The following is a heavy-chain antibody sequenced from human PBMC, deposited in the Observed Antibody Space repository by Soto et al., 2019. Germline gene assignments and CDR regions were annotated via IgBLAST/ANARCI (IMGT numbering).Heavy chain of an antibody. V-gene: IGHV4-30-4*08. D-gene: IGHD5-18*01. Sequence: PSETLSLTCTVSGYSVSTGAYYWCCVRQPAGKGMEWVGYIYESGYTYYNTSLKSRLTISLDRSNNQFSLVLTSVTAADTAVYYCVRALRHTAMVYPWFDPWGQGTLVTVSS. CDR3: VRALRHTAMVYPWFDP. CDR2: IYESGYT. J-gene: IGHJ5*02. CDR1: GYSVSTGAYY.